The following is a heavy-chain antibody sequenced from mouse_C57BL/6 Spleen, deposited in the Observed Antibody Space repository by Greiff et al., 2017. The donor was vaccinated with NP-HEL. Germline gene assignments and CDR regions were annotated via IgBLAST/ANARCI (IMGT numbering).Heavy chain of an antibody. CDR3: AKVFYYYGSSYPFYWYFDV. CDR2: ISTYYGDA. Sequence: QVQLQQSGPELVRPGVSVKISCKGSGYTFTDYAMHWVKQSHAKSLEWIGVISTYYGDASYNQKFKDKATMTVDKSSSTAYMELARLTSEDSAVYYCAKVFYYYGSSYPFYWYFDVWGTGTTVTVSS. J-gene: IGHJ1*03. V-gene: IGHV1-67*01. CDR1: GYTFTDYA. D-gene: IGHD1-1*01.